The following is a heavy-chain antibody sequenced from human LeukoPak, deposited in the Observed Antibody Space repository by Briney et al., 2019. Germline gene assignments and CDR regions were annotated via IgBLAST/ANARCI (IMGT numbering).Heavy chain of an antibody. V-gene: IGHV1-69*04. D-gene: IGHD1-1*01. CDR3: ARGGPGTTRYYYYYGMDV. CDR1: GGTFSSYA. J-gene: IGHJ6*02. Sequence: SVKVSCKASGGTFSSYAISWVRQAPGQGPEWMGRIIPIFGIANYAQKFQGRVTITADKSTSTAYMELSSLRSEDTAVYYCARGGPGTTRYYYYYGMDVWGQGTTVTVSS. CDR2: IIPIFGIA.